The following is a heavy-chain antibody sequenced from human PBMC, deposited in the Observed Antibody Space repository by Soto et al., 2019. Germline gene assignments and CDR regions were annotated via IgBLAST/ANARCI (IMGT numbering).Heavy chain of an antibody. Sequence: QVQLQESGPGLVKPSQTLSLTCIVSGGSISSGGYYWNWIRQHPGKGLEWIGYIYYSGSTYYNPSIKSRITIALDTSKNQSSLKLSSVTAADTAVYYCARDSTIAARAFDIWGQGTMVTVSS. CDR3: ARDSTIAARAFDI. V-gene: IGHV4-31*03. D-gene: IGHD6-6*01. J-gene: IGHJ3*02. CDR1: GGSISSGGYY. CDR2: IYYSGST.